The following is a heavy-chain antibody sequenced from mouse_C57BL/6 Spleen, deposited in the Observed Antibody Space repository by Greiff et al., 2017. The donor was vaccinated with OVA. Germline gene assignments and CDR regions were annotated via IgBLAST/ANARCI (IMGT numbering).Heavy chain of an antibody. J-gene: IGHJ3*01. V-gene: IGHV1-39*01. CDR2: INPNYGTT. CDR1: GYSFTDYN. D-gene: IGHD2-1*01. CDR3: ARADYGNFAWFAY. Sequence: EVKLQESGPELVKPGASVKISCKASGYSFTDYNMNWVKQSNGKSLEWIGVINPNYGTTSYNQKFKGKATLTVDQSSSTAYMQLNSLTSEDSAVYYCARADYGNFAWFAYWGQGTLVTVSA.